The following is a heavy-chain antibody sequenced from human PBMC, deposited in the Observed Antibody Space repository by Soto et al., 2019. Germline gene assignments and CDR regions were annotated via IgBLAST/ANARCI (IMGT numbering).Heavy chain of an antibody. V-gene: IGHV1-18*04. Sequence: APVNGSYKDSSYRFPRYGINWVRQAPVEGREWMGWISAYDGKTNVAQNLEGRLSMTTDTSTTTAYLQWSSLKASDTAMYYCARLIPRSSSYSFYYGMDVWGQGNTVTGS. CDR3: ARLIPRSSSYSFYYGMDV. J-gene: IGHJ6*02. D-gene: IGHD6-13*01. CDR2: ISAYDGKT. CDR1: SYRFPRYG.